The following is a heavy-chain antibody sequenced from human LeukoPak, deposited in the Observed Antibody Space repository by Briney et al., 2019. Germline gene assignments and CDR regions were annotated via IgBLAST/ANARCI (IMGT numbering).Heavy chain of an antibody. Sequence: SETLSLTCAVSGVSTSNGIYYWGWVRQPPGKGLEWIGSVYYGGSTYYNPSLRSRVTMSVDPSKNQFSLRLSSVSAADTAVYYCARHAEYNSGWYFYLDHWGQGILVTVSS. CDR2: VYYGGST. V-gene: IGHV4-39*01. CDR3: ARHAEYNSGWYFYLDH. D-gene: IGHD6-19*01. CDR1: GVSTSNGIYY. J-gene: IGHJ4*02.